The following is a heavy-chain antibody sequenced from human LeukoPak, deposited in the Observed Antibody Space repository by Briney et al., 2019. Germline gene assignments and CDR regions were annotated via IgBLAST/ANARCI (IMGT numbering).Heavy chain of an antibody. V-gene: IGHV4-59*08. J-gene: IGHJ4*02. Sequence: SETLSLTCTVSGGSVSGYFWSWIRQSPGKGLEWIGYIYYRGRTLYSPSLKSRVTMSVDTSENQFSLRLSSVTAADTAVYYCARHDDVPVIRRGFDFWGQGTAVTVTS. D-gene: IGHD2-21*02. CDR2: IYYRGRT. CDR3: ARHDDVPVIRRGFDF. CDR1: GGSVSGYF.